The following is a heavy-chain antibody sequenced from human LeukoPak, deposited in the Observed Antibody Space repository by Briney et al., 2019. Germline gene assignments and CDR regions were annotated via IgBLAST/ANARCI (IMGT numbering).Heavy chain of an antibody. D-gene: IGHD6-19*01. J-gene: IGHJ4*02. V-gene: IGHV3-11*04. CDR2: ISSRSNTI. CDR1: GFTFSDYY. CDR3: ARDAEYSSSRFLDY. Sequence: PGGSLRLSCAASGFTFSDYYMSWIRQAPGKGLEWVSDISSRSNTIYYADSAKGRFTISRDNGKNSLYLQMNSLRAEDTAVYYCARDAEYSSSRFLDYWGQGTLVTVSS.